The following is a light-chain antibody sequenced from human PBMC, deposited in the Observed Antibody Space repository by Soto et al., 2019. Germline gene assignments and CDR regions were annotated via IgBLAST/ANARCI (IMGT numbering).Light chain of an antibody. Sequence: DIQMTQSPSSVSASVGDSVTITCRASQDISRWVVWYQQKPGKAPKLLFSAASGLQSGVPSRFSGSGSGTDFTLTISSLQPEDFATYYCQQASNLTPLTFGGGTKVEIK. V-gene: IGKV1-12*01. CDR3: QQASNLTPLT. CDR1: QDISRW. J-gene: IGKJ4*01. CDR2: AAS.